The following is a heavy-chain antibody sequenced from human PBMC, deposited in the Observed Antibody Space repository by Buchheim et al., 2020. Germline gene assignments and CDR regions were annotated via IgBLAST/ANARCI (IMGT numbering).Heavy chain of an antibody. Sequence: QVQLVQSGAEVKKPGASVKVSCKASGYTFTGYYMHWVRQAPGQGLEWMGWINPNSGGTNYAQKLQGRVTMTREPSISTAYMELSRLRSDDTAVYYCARGAVGFLEWSKGSWFDPWGQGTL. CDR2: INPNSGGT. J-gene: IGHJ5*02. V-gene: IGHV1-2*02. CDR1: GYTFTGYY. CDR3: ARGAVGFLEWSKGSWFDP. D-gene: IGHD3-3*02.